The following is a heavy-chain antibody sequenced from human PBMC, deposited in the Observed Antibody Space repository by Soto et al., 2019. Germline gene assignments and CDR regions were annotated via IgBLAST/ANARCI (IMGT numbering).Heavy chain of an antibody. V-gene: IGHV1-2*02. CDR1: GYTFTGYY. Sequence: VKVSCKASGYTFTGYYMHWVRQAPGQGLEWMGWINPNSGGTNYAQKFQGRVTMTRDTSISTAYMELSRLRSDDTAVYYCARARARITIFGVVPKGDYYGMDVWGQGTTVTVSS. D-gene: IGHD3-3*01. J-gene: IGHJ6*02. CDR2: INPNSGGT. CDR3: ARARARITIFGVVPKGDYYGMDV.